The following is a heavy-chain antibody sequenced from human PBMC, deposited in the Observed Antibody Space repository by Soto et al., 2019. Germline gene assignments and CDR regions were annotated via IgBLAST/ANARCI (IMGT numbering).Heavy chain of an antibody. J-gene: IGHJ4*02. V-gene: IGHV3-43*01. CDR2: ITWDGGST. Sequence: VQLVESGGVVVQPGGSLRLSCAASGFIFDDYTMHWVRQAPGKGLEWVSLITWDGGSTYYADTVKGRFTISRDNSRNALYLQMNSLRTENTAFYYCAKGGYNYGGHIDYWGEGTLVTVSS. CDR3: AKGGYNYGGHIDY. CDR1: GFIFDDYT. D-gene: IGHD5-18*01.